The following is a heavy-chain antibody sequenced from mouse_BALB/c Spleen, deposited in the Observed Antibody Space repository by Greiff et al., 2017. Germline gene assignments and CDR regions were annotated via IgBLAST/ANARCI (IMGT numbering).Heavy chain of an antibody. D-gene: IGHD1-1*01. CDR1: GYTFSSYW. Sequence: QVQLQQSGAELMKPGASVKISCKATGYTFSSYWIEWVKQRPGHGLEWIGEILPGSGSTNYNEKFKGKATFTADTSSNTAYMQLSSLTSEDSAVYYCARRGYYGSSPPFDYWGQGTTLTVSS. CDR2: ILPGSGST. CDR3: ARRGYYGSSPPFDY. V-gene: IGHV1-9*01. J-gene: IGHJ2*01.